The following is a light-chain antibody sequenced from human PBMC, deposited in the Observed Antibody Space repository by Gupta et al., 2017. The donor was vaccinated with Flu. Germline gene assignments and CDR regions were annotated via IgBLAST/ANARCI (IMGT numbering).Light chain of an antibody. CDR2: KAS. V-gene: IGKV1-5*03. CDR3: QHYYSFPRT. J-gene: IGKJ2*01. CDR1: QSVNSW. Sequence: PSTLSASIGDRVTITCRASQSVNSWLAWYQQKPGRAPKLLIHKASRLGSGVPSRFSGRESGTEFTLTIDSLQPDDFATYYCQHYYSFPRTFGQGTKVEMK.